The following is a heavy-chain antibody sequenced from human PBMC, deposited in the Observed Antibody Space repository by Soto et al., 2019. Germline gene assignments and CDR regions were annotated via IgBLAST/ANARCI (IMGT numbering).Heavy chain of an antibody. CDR1: GFTFSSYA. Sequence: PGGSLRLSCAASGFTFSSYAMHWVRQAPGKGLEWVAVISYDGSNKYYADPVKGRFTISRDNSKNTLYLQMNSLRAEDTAVYYCXRGYRSRDYYYYYGMDVWGPGTTVTVSS. J-gene: IGHJ6*02. CDR3: XRGYRSRDYYYYYGMDV. CDR2: ISYDGSNK. V-gene: IGHV3-30-3*01. D-gene: IGHD5-12*01.